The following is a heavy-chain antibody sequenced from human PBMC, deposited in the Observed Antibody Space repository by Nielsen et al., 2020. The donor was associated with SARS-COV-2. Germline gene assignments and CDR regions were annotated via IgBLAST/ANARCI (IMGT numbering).Heavy chain of an antibody. CDR2: ISSSGSYI. J-gene: IGHJ6*03. D-gene: IGHD1-20*01. Sequence: GESLKISCAASGFTFRNYAMHWVRQAPGKGLEWVSSISSSGSYIFYADSVKGRFTISRDNAKNSLYLQMNSLRAEDTAVYYCTRDPSYNWNDEVTHYYMDVWGKGTTVTVSS. V-gene: IGHV3-21*01. CDR3: TRDPSYNWNDEVTHYYMDV. CDR1: GFTFRNYA.